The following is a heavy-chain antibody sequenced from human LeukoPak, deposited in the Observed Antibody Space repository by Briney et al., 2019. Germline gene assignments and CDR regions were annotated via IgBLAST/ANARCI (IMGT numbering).Heavy chain of an antibody. CDR2: INTDTGHP. CDR3: ARAGFTSLEGDN. CDR1: GYTFTSYG. Sequence: ASVGVSCKASGYTFTSYGMIWVRQAPGQGLDWRGWINTDTGHPTYAQGFTGRFVFSLDTSSSTAYLQISSLTADDTAVYYCARAGFTSLEGDNWGQGTLVTVSS. D-gene: IGHD3-9*01. J-gene: IGHJ4*02. V-gene: IGHV7-4-1*02.